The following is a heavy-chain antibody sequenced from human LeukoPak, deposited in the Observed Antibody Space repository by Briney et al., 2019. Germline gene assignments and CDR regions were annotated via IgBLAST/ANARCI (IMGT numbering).Heavy chain of an antibody. J-gene: IGHJ4*02. CDR2: ISAYNGNT. D-gene: IGHD1-26*01. Sequence: PGASVKVSCKASGYTFTSYGISWVRQAPGQGLEWMGWISAYNGNTNYAQKLQGRVTMTTDTSTSTAYMELSRLRSDDTAVYYCARGWELLPLPFRHLKGPLDYWGQGTLVTVSS. CDR3: ARGWELLPLPFRHLKGPLDY. CDR1: GYTFTSYG. V-gene: IGHV1-18*01.